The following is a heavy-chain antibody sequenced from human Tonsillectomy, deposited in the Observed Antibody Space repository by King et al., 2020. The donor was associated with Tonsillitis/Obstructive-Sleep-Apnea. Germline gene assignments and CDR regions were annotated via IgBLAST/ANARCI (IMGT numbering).Heavy chain of an antibody. D-gene: IGHD5-24*01. CDR1: GYIFSDYY. J-gene: IGHJ4*02. V-gene: IGHV1-2*06. Sequence: QLVQSGAEVKKPGASVKVSCRASGYIFSDYYMHWVRQAPGQGLECMGRINPNSGGTNYAQKFQGRVTMTRDTSISTAYMELSRLTSDDTAVYYCARGPTMTPHFDYWGQGTLVTVSS. CDR2: INPNSGGT. CDR3: ARGPTMTPHFDY.